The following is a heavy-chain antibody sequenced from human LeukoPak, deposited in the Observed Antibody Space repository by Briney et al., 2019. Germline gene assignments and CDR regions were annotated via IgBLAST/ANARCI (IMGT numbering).Heavy chain of an antibody. CDR1: GFTFSDYY. Sequence: GSLRLSCAASGFTFSDYYMSWIRQAPGKGLEWIGSIYYSGSTYYNPSLKSRVTISVDTSKNQFSLKLSSVTAADTAVYYCARSISAMVRGAPYYWGQGTLVTVSS. CDR2: IYYSGST. V-gene: IGHV4-38-2*01. J-gene: IGHJ4*02. D-gene: IGHD3-10*01. CDR3: ARSISAMVRGAPYY.